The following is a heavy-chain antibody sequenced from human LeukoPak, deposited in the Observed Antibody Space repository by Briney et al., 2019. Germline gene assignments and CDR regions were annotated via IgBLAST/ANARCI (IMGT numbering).Heavy chain of an antibody. CDR2: IYYSGST. Sequence: PSETLSLTCTVSGGSISSYYWSWIRQPPGKGLEWIGYIYYSGSTNYNPSLKSRVTISVDTSKNQFSLKLSSVTAADTAVYYCARETWDGGHTFDYWGQGTLVTVSS. CDR3: ARETWDGGHTFDY. V-gene: IGHV4-59*01. J-gene: IGHJ4*02. CDR1: GGSISSYY. D-gene: IGHD1-26*01.